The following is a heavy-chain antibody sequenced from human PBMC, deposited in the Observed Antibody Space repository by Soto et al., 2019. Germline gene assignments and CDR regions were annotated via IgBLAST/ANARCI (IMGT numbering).Heavy chain of an antibody. J-gene: IGHJ6*02. CDR2: IYYSGST. CDR1: GGSVSSGSYY. CDR3: ARDIVVVPVPEDYYYYGMDV. D-gene: IGHD2-2*01. V-gene: IGHV4-61*01. Sequence: SETLSLTCTVSGGSVSSGSYYWSWIRQPPGKGLEWIGYIYYSGSTNYNPSLKSRVTISVDTSKNQFSLKLSSVTAADTAVYYCARDIVVVPVPEDYYYYGMDVWGQGTTVTVSS.